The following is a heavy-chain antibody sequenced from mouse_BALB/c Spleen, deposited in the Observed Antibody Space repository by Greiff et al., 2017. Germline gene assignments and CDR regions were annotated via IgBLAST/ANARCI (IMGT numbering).Heavy chain of an antibody. V-gene: IGHV5-6-5*01. CDR2: ISSGGST. D-gene: IGHD2-1*01. CDR1: GFTFSSYA. Sequence: EVHLVESGGGLVKPGGSLKLSCAASGFTFSSYAMSWVRQTPEKRLEWVAFISSGGSTYYPDSVKGRFTISRDNARNIQYLQMSSMRSEDTAMYYCARGNGNLYYYAMDYWGQGTSVTVSS. CDR3: ARGNGNLYYYAMDY. J-gene: IGHJ4*01.